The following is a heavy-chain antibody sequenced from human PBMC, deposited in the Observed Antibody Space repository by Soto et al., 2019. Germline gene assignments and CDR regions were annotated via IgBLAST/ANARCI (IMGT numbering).Heavy chain of an antibody. V-gene: IGHV1-2*02. CDR3: ARESGGATATLDYYYFYMDV. Sequence: ASVKVSCKTSGDSFNDYYIHWVRQAPGQGLEWMGWINPNGGGTKYAQRFQGRVTVTRDTSIRTVYMELSSLRSDDTAVYYCARESGGATATLDYYYFYMDVWGKGTTVTV. CDR2: INPNGGGT. CDR1: GDSFNDYY. J-gene: IGHJ6*03. D-gene: IGHD5-12*01.